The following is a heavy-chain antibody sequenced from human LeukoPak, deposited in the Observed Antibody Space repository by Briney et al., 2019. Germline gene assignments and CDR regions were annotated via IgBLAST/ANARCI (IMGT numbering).Heavy chain of an antibody. V-gene: IGHV3-7*01. Sequence: GGSLRLSCAASGFTFSSYWMSWVRQAPGKGLEWVANIKQDGSEKYYVDSVKGRFTISRDNAKNSLYLQMNSLRAEDTAVYYCAVSRVGYYFDDWGQGTLVTVSS. D-gene: IGHD1-26*01. CDR2: IKQDGSEK. J-gene: IGHJ4*02. CDR1: GFTFSSYW. CDR3: AVSRVGYYFDD.